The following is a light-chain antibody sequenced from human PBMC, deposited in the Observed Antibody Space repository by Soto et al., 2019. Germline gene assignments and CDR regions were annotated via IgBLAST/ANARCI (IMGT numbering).Light chain of an antibody. J-gene: IGKJ1*01. CDR2: GAF. CDR1: QSVSSN. V-gene: IGKV3-15*01. Sequence: EIVMTHSQVTLSVSPVLRVILYYRASQSVSSNLAWYQQKPGQAPSLLIYGAFTRATGIPARFSGTGSGTEFTLTISSLQSEDFALYYCQQYNDWPLTFGQGTKVDI. CDR3: QQYNDWPLT.